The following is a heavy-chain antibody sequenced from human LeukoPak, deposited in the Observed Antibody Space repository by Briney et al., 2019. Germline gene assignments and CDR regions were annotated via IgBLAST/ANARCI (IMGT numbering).Heavy chain of an antibody. CDR1: GYTFTAHY. J-gene: IGHJ4*02. CDR3: AREPYSSSSDRHGRTFDY. V-gene: IGHV1-2*06. Sequence: ASVKVSRKASGYTFTAHYIHWVRQAPGQGLEWMGQIHSNSGGEKYAQKFQGRVTVLRDTSINTIYMELTSLTSDDTAVYYCAREPYSSSSDRHGRTFDYWGQGTLVTVSS. D-gene: IGHD6-6*01. CDR2: IHSNSGGE.